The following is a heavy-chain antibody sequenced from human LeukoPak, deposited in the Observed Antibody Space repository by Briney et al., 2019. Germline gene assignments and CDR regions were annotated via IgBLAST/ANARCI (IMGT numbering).Heavy chain of an antibody. Sequence: GASVTVSCKASGYTFTSYYMHWVRQAPGQGLEWMGIINPSGGSTSYAQKFQGRVTITRDTSTSTVYMELSSLRSEDPAVYYCACGAVAGRWFDPWGQGTLVTVSS. J-gene: IGHJ5*02. V-gene: IGHV1-46*01. D-gene: IGHD6-19*01. CDR1: GYTFTSYY. CDR3: ACGAVAGRWFDP. CDR2: INPSGGST.